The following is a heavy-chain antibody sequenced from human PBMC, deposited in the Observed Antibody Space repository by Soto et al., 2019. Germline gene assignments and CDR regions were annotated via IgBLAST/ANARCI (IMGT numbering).Heavy chain of an antibody. CDR1: GYSFTSYW. D-gene: IGHD3-22*01. V-gene: IGHV5-10-1*01. Sequence: GESLKISCKGSGYSFTSYWISWVRQMPAKGLEWMGRIDPSDSYANYSPSFQGHVTFSVDKSISTAYLQWSSLRASDTAIYYCARHKAFYYDSSGAWGQGTLVTVSS. CDR3: ARHKAFYYDSSGA. CDR2: IDPSDSYA. J-gene: IGHJ5*02.